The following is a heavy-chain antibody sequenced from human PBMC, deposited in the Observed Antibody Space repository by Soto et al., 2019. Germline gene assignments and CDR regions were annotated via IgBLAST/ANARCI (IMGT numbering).Heavy chain of an antibody. CDR1: GFTFSSYS. J-gene: IGHJ2*01. V-gene: IGHV3-48*02. Sequence: EVQLVESGGGLVQPGGSLRLSCAASGFTFSSYSMNWVRQAPGKGLEWVSYISSSSTIYYADSVKGRFTISRDNAKNSLYLQMNSLRDEDTAVYYCARDRSSSSWYVWYFDLWGRGTLVTVSS. CDR3: ARDRSSSSWYVWYFDL. D-gene: IGHD6-13*01. CDR2: ISSSSTI.